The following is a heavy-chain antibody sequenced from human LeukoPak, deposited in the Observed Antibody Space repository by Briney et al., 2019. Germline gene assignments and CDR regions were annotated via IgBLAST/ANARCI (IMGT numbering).Heavy chain of an antibody. J-gene: IGHJ6*03. CDR3: ARSSWFGELLLVGTFYYYYMDV. CDR2: INAGNGNT. V-gene: IGHV1-3*03. D-gene: IGHD3-10*01. Sequence: GASVKVSCKASGYTFTSYAMHWVRQAPGQRLEWMGWINAGNGNTKYSQEFQGRVTTTRDTSASTAYMELSSLRSEDMAVYYCARSSWFGELLLVGTFYYYYMDVWGKGTTVTISS. CDR1: GYTFTSYA.